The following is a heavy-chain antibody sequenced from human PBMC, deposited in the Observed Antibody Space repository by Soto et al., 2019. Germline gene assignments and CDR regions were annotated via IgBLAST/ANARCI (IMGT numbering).Heavy chain of an antibody. D-gene: IGHD3-10*01. CDR2: ITDTGGDA. CDR3: ARGSPDSYPGSRIFGF. V-gene: IGHV3-23*01. J-gene: IGHJ4*02. Sequence: HPGGSLRLSCVASGLTFGSRAMSWVRQAPGEGLQWVSTITDTGGDAKYADSVRDRFVITRDNSKKTLYLQMTSWTAEVSAMYCCARGSPDSYPGSRIFGFWGRGTLVTVS. CDR1: GLTFGSRA.